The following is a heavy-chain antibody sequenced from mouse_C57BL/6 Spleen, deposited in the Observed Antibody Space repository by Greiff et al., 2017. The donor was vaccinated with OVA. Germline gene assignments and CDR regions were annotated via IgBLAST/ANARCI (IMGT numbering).Heavy chain of an antibody. V-gene: IGHV2-2*01. CDR3: ARKSPSPYGDYAMDY. CDR2: IWSGGST. CDR1: GFSLTSYG. Sequence: QVQLQQSGPGLVQPSQSLSITCTVSGFSLTSYGVHWVRQSPGKGLEWLGVIWSGGSTDSNAAFISRLSISKDNSKSQVFFKMNSLQADDTAIYYCARKSPSPYGDYAMDYWGQGTSVTVSS. D-gene: IGHD1-1*01. J-gene: IGHJ4*01.